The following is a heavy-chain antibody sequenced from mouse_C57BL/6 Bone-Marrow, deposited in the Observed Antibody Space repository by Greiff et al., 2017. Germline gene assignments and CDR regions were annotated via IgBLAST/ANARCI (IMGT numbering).Heavy chain of an antibody. CDR2: LNPYNGGT. V-gene: IGHV1-19*01. CDR1: GYTFTDYY. J-gene: IGHJ2*01. D-gene: IGHD1-1*01. CDR3: ARSIHLLLRWPYYCDY. Sequence: VQLKESGPVLVKPGASVKMSCKASGYTFTDYYMNWVKQSHGKSLEWIGVLNPYNGGTSYNQKFKGKATLTVDKSSSTAYIELNRLTSEDSAVYSGARSIHLLLRWPYYCDYWGQGTTLTGSS.